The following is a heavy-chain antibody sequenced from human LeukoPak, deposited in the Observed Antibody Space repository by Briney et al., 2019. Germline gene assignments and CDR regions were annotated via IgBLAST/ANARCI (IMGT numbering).Heavy chain of an antibody. CDR3: ARKKYSSGWYLDY. V-gene: IGHV5-51*01. D-gene: IGHD6-19*01. Sequence: GESLKISCKGSGYSFTSYWIGWVRQMPGEGLEWMGIIYPGDSDTRYSPSFQGQVTISADKSISTAYLQWSSLKASDTAMYYCARKKYSSGWYLDYWGQGTLVTVSS. CDR2: IYPGDSDT. J-gene: IGHJ4*02. CDR1: GYSFTSYW.